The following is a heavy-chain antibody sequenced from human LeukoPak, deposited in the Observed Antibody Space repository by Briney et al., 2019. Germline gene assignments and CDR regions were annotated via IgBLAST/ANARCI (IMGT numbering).Heavy chain of an antibody. J-gene: IGHJ4*02. CDR3: TRALYGSGSYYFDY. Sequence: GGSLRPSCTGSGFTFGDYGMSWFRQAPGKGLEWVGFIRSKTYGGTTEYAASVKGRFTISRDDSKNIAYLQMNSLKTEDTAVYYCTRALYGSGSYYFDYWGQGTLVTVSS. CDR2: IRSKTYGGTT. D-gene: IGHD3-10*01. V-gene: IGHV3-49*03. CDR1: GFTFGDYG.